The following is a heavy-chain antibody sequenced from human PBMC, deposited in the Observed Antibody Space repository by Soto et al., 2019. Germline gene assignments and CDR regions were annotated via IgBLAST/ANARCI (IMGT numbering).Heavy chain of an antibody. D-gene: IGHD6-19*01. CDR2: ISGSGDST. J-gene: IGHJ4*02. Sequence: EVQLLESGGNLVQPGGSLRLSCAASGFTFSNYAMSWVRQAPGKGLEWVSVISGSGDSTYYAESVKGRFTISRDNSKNXLXXXXXXXXXEXTAXXYXAKXTSGWYFDYWGQGTLVTVSS. CDR3: AKXTSGWYFDY. V-gene: IGHV3-23*01. CDR1: GFTFSNYA.